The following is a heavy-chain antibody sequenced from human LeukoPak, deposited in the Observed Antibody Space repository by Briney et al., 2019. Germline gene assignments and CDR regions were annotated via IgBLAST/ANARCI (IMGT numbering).Heavy chain of an antibody. Sequence: SETLSLTCTVSGGSISSYYWSWIRQPPGKGLEWIGYIYYSGSTNYNPSLKSRVTISVDTSKSQFSLKLSSVTAADTAVYYCARAGSYYDFWSGGKGLDAFDIWGQGTMVTVSS. CDR3: ARAGSYYDFWSGGKGLDAFDI. CDR1: GGSISSYY. D-gene: IGHD3-3*01. J-gene: IGHJ3*02. CDR2: IYYSGST. V-gene: IGHV4-59*01.